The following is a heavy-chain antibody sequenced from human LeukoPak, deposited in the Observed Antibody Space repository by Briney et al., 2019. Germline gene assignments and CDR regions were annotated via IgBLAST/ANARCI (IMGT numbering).Heavy chain of an antibody. CDR3: GTYPAY. Sequence: SETLSLTCTVSGGSIRSYYWSWIRQPPGKGLEWIGYISYSGSTNYNPSLKSRVTISVDASKNQFSLKLSSVTAADTAVYYCGTYPAYWGQGTLVTVSS. CDR2: ISYSGST. V-gene: IGHV4-59*01. D-gene: IGHD2-8*01. CDR1: GGSIRSYY. J-gene: IGHJ4*02.